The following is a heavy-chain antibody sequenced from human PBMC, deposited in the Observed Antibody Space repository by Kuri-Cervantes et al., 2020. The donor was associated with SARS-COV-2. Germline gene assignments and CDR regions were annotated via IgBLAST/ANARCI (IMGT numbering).Heavy chain of an antibody. D-gene: IGHD1/OR15-1a*01. V-gene: IGHV1-69*13. Sequence: SVKVSCKASGGTFSSYPISWVRQAPGQGLEWMGGIIPIFDSANYAQKFQGRVTITADESTSTAYMELRSLRSEDTAVYYCARGNIARAGGVDYWGQGTLVTVS. CDR2: IIPIFDSA. CDR1: GGTFSSYP. CDR3: ARGNIARAGGVDY. J-gene: IGHJ4*02.